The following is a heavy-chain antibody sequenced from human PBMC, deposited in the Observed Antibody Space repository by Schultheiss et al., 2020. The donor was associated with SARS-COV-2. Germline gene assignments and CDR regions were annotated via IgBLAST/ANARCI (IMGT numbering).Heavy chain of an antibody. V-gene: IGHV3-21*01. J-gene: IGHJ6*03. Sequence: GGSLRLSCAASGFAFSSYDMHWVRQATGKGLEWVSAISGSGGSTYYADSVKGRFTISRDNAKNSLYLQMNSLRAEDTAVYYCARGHTAMVSADYYYYMDVWGKGTTVTVSS. D-gene: IGHD5-18*01. CDR1: GFAFSSYD. CDR2: ISGSGGST. CDR3: ARGHTAMVSADYYYYMDV.